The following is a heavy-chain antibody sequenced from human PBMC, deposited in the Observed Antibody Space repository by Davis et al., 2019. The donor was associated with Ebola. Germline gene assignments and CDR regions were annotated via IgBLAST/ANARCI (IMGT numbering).Heavy chain of an antibody. CDR2: IYYSGST. CDR3: AREVDRRSSWYVRETRYFDY. V-gene: IGHV4-39*07. CDR1: GGSISSSSYY. J-gene: IGHJ4*02. D-gene: IGHD6-13*01. Sequence: PSETLSLTCTVSGGSISSSSYYWGWIRQPPGKGLEWIGSIYYSGSTYYNPSLKSRVTISVDTSKNQFSLKLSSVTAADTAVYYCAREVDRRSSWYVRETRYFDYWGQGTLVTVSS.